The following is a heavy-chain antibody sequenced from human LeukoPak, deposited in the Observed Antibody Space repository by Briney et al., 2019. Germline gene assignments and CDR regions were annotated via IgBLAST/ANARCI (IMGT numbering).Heavy chain of an antibody. CDR3: ASSNSGSYSVDY. J-gene: IGHJ4*02. Sequence: SVKVSCKASGGTFSSYAISWVRQAPGQGLEWMGGIIPIFGTANYAQKFQGRVTITADESTSTAYMELSSLRSEDTAVYYCASSNSGSYSVDYWGQGTLVTVSS. CDR2: IIPIFGTA. V-gene: IGHV1-69*01. CDR1: GGTFSSYA. D-gene: IGHD1-26*01.